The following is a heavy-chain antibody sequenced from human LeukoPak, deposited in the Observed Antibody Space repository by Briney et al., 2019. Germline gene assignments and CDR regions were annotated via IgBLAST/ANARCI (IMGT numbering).Heavy chain of an antibody. D-gene: IGHD5-18*01. V-gene: IGHV3-53*01. J-gene: IGHJ4*02. Sequence: GGSLRLSCAVSGFTVSSNYMSWVRQAPGKGPEWVSVIYSGGNTYYADSVKGRFTISRDISKNTVYLQLNSLRAEDTAVYYCASGKATSMAQGYWGQGTLVTVSS. CDR1: GFTVSSNY. CDR2: IYSGGNT. CDR3: ASGKATSMAQGY.